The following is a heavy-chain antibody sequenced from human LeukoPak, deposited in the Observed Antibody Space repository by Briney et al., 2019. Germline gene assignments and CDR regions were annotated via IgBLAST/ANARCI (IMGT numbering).Heavy chain of an antibody. CDR3: ARVDPDYYYYYMDV. Sequence: SETLSLTCTVSGGSISSCSYYWGRIRQPPGKGLGWIGGIYYSGSTYYNPSLKSRVTISVDTSKNQFYLKLSSVTAADTAVYYCARVDPDYYYYYMDVWGKGTTVTVSS. CDR2: IYYSGST. CDR1: GGSISSCSYY. V-gene: IGHV4-39*07. J-gene: IGHJ6*03.